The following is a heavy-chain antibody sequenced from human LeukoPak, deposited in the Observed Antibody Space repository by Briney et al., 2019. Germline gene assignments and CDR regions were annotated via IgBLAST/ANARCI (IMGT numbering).Heavy chain of an antibody. V-gene: IGHV3-74*01. CDR3: ARDAYSGYDHGDNWFDP. D-gene: IGHD5-12*01. CDR2: INGDGSST. CDR1: GFTFSTYW. J-gene: IGHJ5*02. Sequence: PGGSLRLSCEASGFTFSTYWMHWVRQAPGKGLVWVSRINGDGSSTFYADSVKGRLTISRDNARNTVHLQMNSLRAEDTAVYYCARDAYSGYDHGDNWFDPWGQGTLVTVSS.